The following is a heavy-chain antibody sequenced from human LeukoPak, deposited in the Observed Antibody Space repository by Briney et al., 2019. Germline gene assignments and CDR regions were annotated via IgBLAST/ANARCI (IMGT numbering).Heavy chain of an antibody. D-gene: IGHD3-22*01. CDR3: AKESMGYYDSSGYPFDY. Sequence: GGSLRLSCAASGFTFSGYVMSWVRQAPGKGLEWVSAISGSGGSTYYADSVKGRFTISRDNSKNTLYLQMNSLRAEDTAVYYCAKESMGYYDSSGYPFDYWGQGTLVTVSS. J-gene: IGHJ4*02. V-gene: IGHV3-23*01. CDR2: ISGSGGST. CDR1: GFTFSGYV.